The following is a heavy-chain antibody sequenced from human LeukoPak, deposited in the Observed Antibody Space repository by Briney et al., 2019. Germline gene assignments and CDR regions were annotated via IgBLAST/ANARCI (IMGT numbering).Heavy chain of an antibody. Sequence: ASVKVSCKASGYTFTSYGISWVRQAPGQGLEWMGWISAYNGNTNYAQKLQGRVTMTTDTSTSTAYMELRSLRSDDTAVYYCARVADYDILTGGSYYYYYMDVWGKGTRSPSP. CDR3: ARVADYDILTGGSYYYYYMDV. V-gene: IGHV1-18*01. CDR1: GYTFTSYG. J-gene: IGHJ6*03. CDR2: ISAYNGNT. D-gene: IGHD3-9*01.